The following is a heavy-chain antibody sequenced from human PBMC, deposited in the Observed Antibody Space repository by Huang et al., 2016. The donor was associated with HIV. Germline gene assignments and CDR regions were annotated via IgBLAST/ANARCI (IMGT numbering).Heavy chain of an antibody. Sequence: QVKLVQSGAEVKKPGASVKVSCKTSGYTFSGYVITWVRQAPGQVLEWMGWVSPYNGDTNYVQNRQGRVTMTTDMSTTTAYMELRSLTSDDTAIYYCARKFGRDFDYWGQGTLVTVSS. V-gene: IGHV1-18*01. CDR3: ARKFGRDFDY. D-gene: IGHD3-16*01. J-gene: IGHJ4*02. CDR2: VSPYNGDT. CDR1: GYTFSGYV.